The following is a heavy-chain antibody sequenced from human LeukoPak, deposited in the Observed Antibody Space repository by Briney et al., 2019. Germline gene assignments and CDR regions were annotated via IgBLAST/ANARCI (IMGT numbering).Heavy chain of an antibody. CDR3: AREYSSGWYSMTNYYYYYYMDV. CDR2: INHSGST. V-gene: IGHV4-34*01. Sequence: SETLSLTCAVYGGSFSGYYWSWIRQPPGKGLEWIGEINHSGSTNYNPSLKSRVTISVDTSKNQFSLKLSSVTAADTAVYYCAREYSSGWYSMTNYYYYYYMDVWGQGTMVTVSS. J-gene: IGHJ6*03. D-gene: IGHD6-19*01. CDR1: GGSFSGYY.